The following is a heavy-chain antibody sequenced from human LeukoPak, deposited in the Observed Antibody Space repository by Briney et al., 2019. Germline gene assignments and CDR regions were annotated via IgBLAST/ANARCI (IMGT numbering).Heavy chain of an antibody. D-gene: IGHD1-14*01. CDR1: GFTFSSYS. CDR3: ARAPGPDAFDI. J-gene: IGHJ3*02. CDR2: ISSSSSYI. V-gene: IGHV3-21*01. Sequence: GGSLRLSCAASGFTFSSYSMNWVRQAPGKGLGWVSSISSSSSYIYYADSVKGRFTISRDNAKNSLYLQMNSLRAEDTAVYYCARAPGPDAFDIWGQGTMVTVSS.